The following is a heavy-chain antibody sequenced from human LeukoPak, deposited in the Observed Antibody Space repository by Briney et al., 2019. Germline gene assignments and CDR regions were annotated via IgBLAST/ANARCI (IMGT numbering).Heavy chain of an antibody. CDR1: GFTVSGNY. J-gene: IGHJ4*02. Sequence: GGSLRLSCAASGFTVSGNYMSWVRQAPGKGLECVAVIYSGGDTYYADSVKGRFTISRDNSKNTLYLQMNSLRAEDTAVYYCARDLAAAGTDYWGQGTLVTVSS. V-gene: IGHV3-53*01. CDR2: IYSGGDT. D-gene: IGHD6-13*01. CDR3: ARDLAAAGTDY.